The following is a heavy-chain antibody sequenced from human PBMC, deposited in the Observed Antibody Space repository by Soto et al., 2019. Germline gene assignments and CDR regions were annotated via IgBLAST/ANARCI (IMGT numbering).Heavy chain of an antibody. CDR1: GFTFSSYG. Sequence: QVQLVESGGGVVQPGRSLRLSCAASGFTFSSYGMHWVRQAPGKGLEWVAVIWYDGSNKYYADSVKGRFTISRDNSKNTLYLQMNSLRAEDTAVYYCARGLEEYYYDCSGYYYSDYWGQRTLVTVSS. V-gene: IGHV3-33*01. CDR3: ARGLEEYYYDCSGYYYSDY. CDR2: IWYDGSNK. J-gene: IGHJ4*02. D-gene: IGHD3-22*01.